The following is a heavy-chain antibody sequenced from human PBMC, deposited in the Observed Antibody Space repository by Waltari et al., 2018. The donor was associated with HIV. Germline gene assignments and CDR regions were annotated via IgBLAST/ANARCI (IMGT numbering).Heavy chain of an antibody. J-gene: IGHJ3*02. CDR2: ITSHGKNT. Sequence: EVQLVESGGGLVQPGGSLRLSCSASGFTFSNYPIHWVHQAPGKGLEYGAAITSHGKNTYYVDSVKGRFTISRDNSKNMLYLQMRSLRAEDTALYYCVKDSGYNSSGGAFDIWGQGTMVIVSS. CDR1: GFTFSNYP. V-gene: IGHV3-64D*06. CDR3: VKDSGYNSSGGAFDI. D-gene: IGHD3-22*01.